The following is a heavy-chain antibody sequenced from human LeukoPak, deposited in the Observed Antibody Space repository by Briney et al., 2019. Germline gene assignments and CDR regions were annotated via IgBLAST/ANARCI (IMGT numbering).Heavy chain of an antibody. D-gene: IGHD3-22*01. V-gene: IGHV3-74*01. CDR1: GFTFSSYW. J-gene: IGHJ4*02. Sequence: GGSLRLSCAASGFTFSSYWMHWVRHAPGEGLVWVSRINSDGRSTDYADSVKGRFTISRDNAQNTLYLQMNSLRAEDTAVYYCARTNYYDSNRAYYRQFDYWGQGTLVTVSS. CDR2: INSDGRST. CDR3: ARTNYYDSNRAYYRQFDY.